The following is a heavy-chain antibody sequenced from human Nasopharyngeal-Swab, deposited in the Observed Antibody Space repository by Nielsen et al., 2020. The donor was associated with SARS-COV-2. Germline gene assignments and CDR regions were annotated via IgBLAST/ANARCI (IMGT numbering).Heavy chain of an antibody. Sequence: LRLSCTVSGGSISSGDYYWSWIRQPPGKGLEWIGYIYYSGSTYYNPSLKSRVTISVDTSKNQFSLKLSSVTAADTAVYYCARGVATMQYYGMDVWGQGTTVTVSS. V-gene: IGHV4-30-4*01. CDR2: IYYSGST. CDR1: GGSISSGDYY. D-gene: IGHD5-12*01. J-gene: IGHJ6*02. CDR3: ARGVATMQYYGMDV.